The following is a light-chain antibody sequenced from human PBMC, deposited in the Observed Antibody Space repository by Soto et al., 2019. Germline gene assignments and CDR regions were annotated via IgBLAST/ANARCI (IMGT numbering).Light chain of an antibody. Sequence: EIVLTQSPATLSLSPGERATLSCRASQSISRYLAWYQQKPGQAPRLLISDASHRATGTPARFSGSGSGTDFTLTISTLLPEDFAVYYCQQRYDWPVTFGGGTKVEIK. J-gene: IGKJ4*01. CDR1: QSISRY. CDR2: DAS. V-gene: IGKV3-11*01. CDR3: QQRYDWPVT.